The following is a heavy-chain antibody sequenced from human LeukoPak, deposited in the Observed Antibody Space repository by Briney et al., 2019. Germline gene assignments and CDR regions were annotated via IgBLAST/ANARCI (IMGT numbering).Heavy chain of an antibody. CDR3: AKDQDSGIAVAGSGPGY. V-gene: IGHV3-23*01. CDR2: ISGSGGST. CDR1: GFTFSSYA. Sequence: GGSLRLSCAASGFTFSSYAMSCVRHAPGKGLECVSAISGSGGSTYYADSVKGRFTISRDNSKNTLYLQMNSLRAEDTAVYYCAKDQDSGIAVAGSGPGYWGQGTLVTVPS. J-gene: IGHJ4*02. D-gene: IGHD6-19*01.